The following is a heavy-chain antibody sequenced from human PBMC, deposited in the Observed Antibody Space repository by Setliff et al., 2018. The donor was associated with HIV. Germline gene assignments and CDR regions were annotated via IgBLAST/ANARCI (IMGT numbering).Heavy chain of an antibody. CDR3: ARGRLETTDD. Sequence: SETLSLTCNVSGYSISSGHFWGWIRQPPGKGLEWIGTIYHNGITYYNPSLKSRVTISVDTSKNHFSLKVRSVTAADTAVYYCARGRLETTDDWGQGMLVTV. CDR1: GYSISSGHF. CDR2: IYHNGIT. V-gene: IGHV4-38-2*02. D-gene: IGHD3-10*01. J-gene: IGHJ4*02.